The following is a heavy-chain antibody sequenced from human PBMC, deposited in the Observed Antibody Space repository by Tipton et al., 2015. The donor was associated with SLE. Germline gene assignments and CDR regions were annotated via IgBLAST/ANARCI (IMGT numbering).Heavy chain of an antibody. J-gene: IGHJ4*02. CDR1: GGSISSGSYY. V-gene: IGHV4-61*09. CDR2: IYTSGST. CDR3: ATIPYPAV. Sequence: LRLSCTVSGGSISSGSYYWSWIRQPAGQGLEWIGHIYTSGSTNYNPSLKSRVTISVDTSKNQFSLKLSSVTAADTAVYYCATIPYPAVWGQGTLVTVSS.